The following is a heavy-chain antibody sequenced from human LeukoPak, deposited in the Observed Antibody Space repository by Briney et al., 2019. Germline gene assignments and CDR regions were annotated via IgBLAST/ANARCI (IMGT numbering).Heavy chain of an antibody. Sequence: HTGGSLRLSRAASGFTFSSYAMSWVRQAPGKGLEWVSAISGSGGSTYYADSVKGRFTISRDNSKNTLYLQMNSLRAEDTAVYYCAKDGRTWIQLWPPRPLLAYWGQGTLVTVSS. CDR3: AKDGRTWIQLWPPRPLLAY. D-gene: IGHD5-18*01. CDR2: ISGSGGST. V-gene: IGHV3-23*01. J-gene: IGHJ4*02. CDR1: GFTFSSYA.